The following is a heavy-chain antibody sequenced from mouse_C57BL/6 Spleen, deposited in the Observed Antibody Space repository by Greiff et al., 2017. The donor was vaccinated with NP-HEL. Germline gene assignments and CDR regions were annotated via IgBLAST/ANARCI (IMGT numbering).Heavy chain of an antibody. CDR3: AREGSSYDAMDY. CDR2: IYPGSGNT. J-gene: IGHJ4*01. V-gene: IGHV1-76*01. D-gene: IGHD1-1*01. Sequence: LEESGAELVRPGASVKLSCKASGYTFTDYYINWVKQRPGQGLEWIARIYPGSGNTYYNEKFKGKATLTAEKSSSTAYMQLSSLTSEDSAVYFCAREGSSYDAMDYWGQGTSVTVSS. CDR1: GYTFTDYY.